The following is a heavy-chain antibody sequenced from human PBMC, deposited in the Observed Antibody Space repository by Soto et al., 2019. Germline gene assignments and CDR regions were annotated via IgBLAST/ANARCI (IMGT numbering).Heavy chain of an antibody. CDR2: IRSKAYGGTT. J-gene: IGHJ4*02. Sequence: GGSLRLSCTASGFTFGDYAMSWFRQAPGKGLEWVGFIRSKAYGGTTEYAASVKGRFTISRDDSKSIAYLQMNSLKTEDTAVYYCTREGDYYGSGSYYTPLFDYWGQGTLVTVSS. V-gene: IGHV3-49*03. CDR1: GFTFGDYA. CDR3: TREGDYYGSGSYYTPLFDY. D-gene: IGHD3-10*01.